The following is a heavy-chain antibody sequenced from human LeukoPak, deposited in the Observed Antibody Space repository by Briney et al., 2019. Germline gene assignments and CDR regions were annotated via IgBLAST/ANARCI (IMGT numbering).Heavy chain of an antibody. CDR3: VKNSGWYCLDY. Sequence: GGSLRLSCAASGFTFSGFSMSWVRQSPTKGLERVANIKQDGSERYYVDSVKGRFTISRDNAKNSLFLQMNSLRAEDTAVYYCVKNSGWYCLDYWGQGTLVTVSS. V-gene: IGHV3-7*03. J-gene: IGHJ4*02. CDR2: IKQDGSER. D-gene: IGHD6-13*01. CDR1: GFTFSGFS.